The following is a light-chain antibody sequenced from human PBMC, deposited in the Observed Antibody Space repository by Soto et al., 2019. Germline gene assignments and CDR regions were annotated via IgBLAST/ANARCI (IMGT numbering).Light chain of an antibody. CDR3: QEYNNWHPVT. CDR1: QSVSSY. J-gene: IGKJ4*01. CDR2: DAS. Sequence: EIVMTQSPATLSVSPGARAPLSCRASQSVSSYLAWYQQKPGQAPRLLIYDASNRATGIPARFSGSGSGTDFTLTISSLEPEDFAVYYCQEYNNWHPVTFGGGTKVDIK. V-gene: IGKV3-11*01.